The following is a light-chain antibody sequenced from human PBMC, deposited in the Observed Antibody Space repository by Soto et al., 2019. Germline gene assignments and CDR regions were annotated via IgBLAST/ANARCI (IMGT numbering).Light chain of an antibody. Sequence: EIVLTQSPGTLSLSPGERATLSCRARQSVSSSYLAWYQQKPGQAPRLLIYGASSSATCIPDRFSGSGSGTDFTLTISRPEPEDVAVYYCQQYGSSPGTFGQGTKVEIK. J-gene: IGKJ1*01. CDR1: QSVSSSY. CDR3: QQYGSSPGT. CDR2: GAS. V-gene: IGKV3-20*01.